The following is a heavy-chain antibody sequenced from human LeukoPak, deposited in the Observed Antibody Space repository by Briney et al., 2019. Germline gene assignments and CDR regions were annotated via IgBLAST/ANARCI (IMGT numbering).Heavy chain of an antibody. CDR2: ISYHGRDK. CDR1: GFTFSGFA. CDR3: TKERGGGGRRINLMVGGYGP. Sequence: GGSLRLSCAGSGFTFSGFAMHWVRQAPGKGLEWVAAISYHGRDKYYADAVSGRFTISRDNSKNTLHLEMNSLRTDDTAVYYCTKERGGGGRRINLMVGGYGPWGQGTQVTVSS. J-gene: IGHJ5*02. V-gene: IGHV3-30*04. D-gene: IGHD3-22*01.